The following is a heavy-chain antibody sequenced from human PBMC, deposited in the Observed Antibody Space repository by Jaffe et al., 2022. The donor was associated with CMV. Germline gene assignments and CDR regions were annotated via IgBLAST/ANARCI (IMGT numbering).Heavy chain of an antibody. CDR1: GGTFSSYA. D-gene: IGHD3-3*01. CDR2: IIPILGIA. Sequence: QVQLVQSGAEVKKPGSSVKVSCKASGGTFSSYAISWVRQAPGQGLEWMGRIIPILGIANYAQKFQGRVTITADKSTSTAYMELSSLRSEDTAVYYCARAVRPQADYDFWSGYYSLDYWGQGTLVTVSS. J-gene: IGHJ4*02. V-gene: IGHV1-69*09. CDR3: ARAVRPQADYDFWSGYYSLDY.